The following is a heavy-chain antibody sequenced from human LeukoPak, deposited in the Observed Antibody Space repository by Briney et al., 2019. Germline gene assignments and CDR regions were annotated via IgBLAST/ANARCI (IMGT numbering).Heavy chain of an antibody. Sequence: GGSLRLSCAASGFTFSSYSMNWVRQAPGKGLEWVSSISSSSSYIYYADSVKGRFTISRDNSKNTLYLQMNSLRAEDTAVYYCARVGYSSRPDRSHYYYGMDVWGQGTTVTVSS. J-gene: IGHJ6*02. CDR3: ARVGYSSRPDRSHYYYGMDV. D-gene: IGHD6-13*01. V-gene: IGHV3-21*04. CDR1: GFTFSSYS. CDR2: ISSSSSYI.